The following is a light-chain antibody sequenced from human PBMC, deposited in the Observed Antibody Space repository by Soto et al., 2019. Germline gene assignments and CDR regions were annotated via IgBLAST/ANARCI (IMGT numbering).Light chain of an antibody. V-gene: IGLV3-21*02. J-gene: IGLJ3*02. CDR3: QVWDNSRGV. Sequence: SYELTQPPSVSVAPGQTATITCGRKSIGSKSVHWYQQKPGQAPVLVVFDDSNRPSGIPERFSGSNSGNTATLTISRVEAGDEADYYCQVWDNSRGVFGGGTKLTVL. CDR2: DDS. CDR1: SIGSKS.